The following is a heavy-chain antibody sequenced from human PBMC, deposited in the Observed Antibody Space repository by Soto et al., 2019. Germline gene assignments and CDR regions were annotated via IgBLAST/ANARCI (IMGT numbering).Heavy chain of an antibody. Sequence: GGSLRLSCAASDFSLSPYWMHWVRQVPGRGLEWVARLSSDGFGAAYADSVKGRFFISRDIARNTLSLQMNSLRADDKAVYYCARDLGGPDYWGRGTSVTVSS. CDR3: ARDLGGPDY. D-gene: IGHD3-16*01. CDR1: DFSLSPYW. J-gene: IGHJ4*02. CDR2: LSSDGFGA. V-gene: IGHV3-74*03.